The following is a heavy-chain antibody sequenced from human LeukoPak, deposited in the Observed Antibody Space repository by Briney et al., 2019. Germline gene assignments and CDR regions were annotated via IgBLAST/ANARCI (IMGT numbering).Heavy chain of an antibody. J-gene: IGHJ5*02. V-gene: IGHV4-34*01. CDR1: GGSFSGYY. CDR3: ARGRGDGYNFKPLSWFGP. CDR2: INHSGGT. D-gene: IGHD5-24*01. Sequence: SETLSLTCAVYGGSFSGYYWSWIRQPPGKGLEWIGEINHSGGTNYNPSLKSRVTISVDTSKNQFSLKLSSVTAADTAVYYCARGRGDGYNFKPLSWFGPWGQGTLVTVSS.